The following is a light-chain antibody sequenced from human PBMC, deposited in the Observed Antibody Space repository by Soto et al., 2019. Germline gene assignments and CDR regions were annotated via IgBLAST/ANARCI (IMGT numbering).Light chain of an antibody. CDR1: SSNIGAGYD. V-gene: IGLV1-40*01. CDR2: ANN. J-gene: IGLJ1*01. Sequence: QSVLTQPPSVSEAPGQRVTISCAGSSSNIGAGYDVHWYQQLPTTAPKLLIYANNNRPSGVPDRFSGSKSGTSASLAITGLQAEDEADYYCQSYDSSLSGYVFGTGTKLTVL. CDR3: QSYDSSLSGYV.